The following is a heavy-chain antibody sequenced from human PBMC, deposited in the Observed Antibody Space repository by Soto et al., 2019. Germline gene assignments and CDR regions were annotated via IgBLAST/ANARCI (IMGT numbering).Heavy chain of an antibody. CDR2: IYYGGST. CDR3: VRRGRTSNGDWFDL. J-gene: IGHJ5*02. D-gene: IGHD3-3*02. CDR1: VGSTSSGDYS. V-gene: IGHV4-30-2*01. Sequence: SVTLSLTCAVSVGSTSSGDYSWNWIRQPPGKGLEWIGHIYYGGSTYHTPPLTSPVPISIDTSKNQFSLSLRSVTAADTAVYFCVRRGRTSNGDWFDLWGQGILVTVSS.